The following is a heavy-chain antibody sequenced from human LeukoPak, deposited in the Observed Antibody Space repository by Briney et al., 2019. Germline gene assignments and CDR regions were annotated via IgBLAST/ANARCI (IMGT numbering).Heavy chain of an antibody. V-gene: IGHV1-8*01. Sequence: ASVKVSCKGSGYAFIRNDINWVRQAAGQGLEWMGWMNPNSGNTAYAQKFQGRVTMTRNTSISTAYMELSSLGSDDTAVYYCARGGYNAYDPKYWGQGSLVTVSS. J-gene: IGHJ4*02. CDR1: GYAFIRND. D-gene: IGHD5-12*01. CDR2: MNPNSGNT. CDR3: ARGGYNAYDPKY.